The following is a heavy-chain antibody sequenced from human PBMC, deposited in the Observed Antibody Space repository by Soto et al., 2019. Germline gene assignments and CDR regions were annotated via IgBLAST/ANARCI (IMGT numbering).Heavy chain of an antibody. Sequence: GGSPRLSCAASGFTFSSHGMHWVRKAPGKGLGWVAVISYDGSNKYYADSVKGRFTISRDNSKNTLYLQMNSLRAEDTAVYYCAKDSPGYCSGGSCYYYSGLDVWGEGTTVTVSS. D-gene: IGHD2-15*01. J-gene: IGHJ6*04. V-gene: IGHV3-30*18. CDR3: AKDSPGYCSGGSCYYYSGLDV. CDR2: ISYDGSNK. CDR1: GFTFSSHG.